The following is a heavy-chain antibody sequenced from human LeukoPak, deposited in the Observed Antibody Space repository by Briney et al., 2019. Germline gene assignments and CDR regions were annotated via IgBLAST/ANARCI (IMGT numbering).Heavy chain of an antibody. D-gene: IGHD3-22*01. CDR1: GGTFSSYA. V-gene: IGHV1-69*01. Sequence: ASVKVSCKASGGTFSSYAISWVRQAPGQGLEWMGGIIPIFGTANYAQKFQGRVTITADESTSTAYMELSSLRSEDTAVYYCASGGPGVNYYDSSGYYLYNFDYWGQGTLVTVSS. J-gene: IGHJ4*02. CDR3: ASGGPGVNYYDSSGYYLYNFDY. CDR2: IIPIFGTA.